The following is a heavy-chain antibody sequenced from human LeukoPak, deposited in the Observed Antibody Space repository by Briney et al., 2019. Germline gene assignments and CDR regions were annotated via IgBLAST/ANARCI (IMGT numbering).Heavy chain of an antibody. D-gene: IGHD5-18*01. V-gene: IGHV3-7*01. Sequence: GGSLRLSCATSGFAFRSYWMSWVRQAPGKGLEWVANIKQDGSEKYYVDSVKGRFTISRDNAKNSLYLQMNSLRAEDTAVYYCASWDTAMVSYYYYGMDVWGQGTTVTVSS. CDR1: GFAFRSYW. J-gene: IGHJ6*02. CDR3: ASWDTAMVSYYYYGMDV. CDR2: IKQDGSEK.